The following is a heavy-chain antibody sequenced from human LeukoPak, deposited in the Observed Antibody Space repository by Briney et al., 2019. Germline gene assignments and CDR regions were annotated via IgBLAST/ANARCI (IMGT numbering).Heavy chain of an antibody. CDR2: ISAYNGNT. V-gene: IGHV1-18*01. CDR1: GYTFTSYG. D-gene: IGHD3-22*01. CDR3: ARDRKFYYDSSGYYYANFDY. J-gene: IGHJ4*02. Sequence: GASVKVSCKASGYTFTSYGISWVRQAPGQGLEWMGWISAYNGNTNYAQKLQGRVTMTTDTSTSTAYMELRSLRSDDTAVYYCARDRKFYYDSSGYYYANFDYWGQGTLVTVSS.